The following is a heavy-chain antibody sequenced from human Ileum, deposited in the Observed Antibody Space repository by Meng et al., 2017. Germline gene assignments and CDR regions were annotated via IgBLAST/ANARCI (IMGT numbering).Heavy chain of an antibody. Sequence: GESLKISCAVSGFTFSNYWMHWVRQAPGKGLVWVSHINSDGSITNYADSVKGRFTISRDNAKNTLYLQMDSLRVEDTAVYYCATDSGGSPFDYWGQGSLVTVSS. CDR3: ATDSGGSPFDY. CDR1: GFTFSNYW. D-gene: IGHD2-15*01. J-gene: IGHJ4*02. CDR2: INSDGSIT. V-gene: IGHV3-74*01.